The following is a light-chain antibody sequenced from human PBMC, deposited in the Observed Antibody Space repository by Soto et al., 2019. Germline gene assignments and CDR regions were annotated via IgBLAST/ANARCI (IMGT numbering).Light chain of an antibody. CDR2: AAS. CDR3: QQANSFPIT. Sequence: DIQMTQSPSSVSASVGDRVTITCRASQGISTWLDWYQQKPGKAPKFLIYAASNLQGGVPSRFSGSGSGTDFTLTITSLQPEDFATYDSQQANSFPITFGQGTRLEIK. V-gene: IGKV1-12*01. J-gene: IGKJ5*01. CDR1: QGISTW.